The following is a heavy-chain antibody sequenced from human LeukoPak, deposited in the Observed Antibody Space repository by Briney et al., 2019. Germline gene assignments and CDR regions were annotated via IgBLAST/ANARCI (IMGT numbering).Heavy chain of an antibody. CDR2: ISSSSSTI. J-gene: IGHJ5*02. V-gene: IGHV3-48*04. CDR3: MTGGHYSGS. CDR1: GFTFSSYS. Sequence: PGGSLRLSCAASGFTFSSYSMNWVRQAPGKGLEWVSYISSSSSTIYYADSVKGRFTISRDNAKNSLYLQMNSLRAEDTAVYYCMTGGHYSGSWGQGSLVTVSS. D-gene: IGHD3-3*01.